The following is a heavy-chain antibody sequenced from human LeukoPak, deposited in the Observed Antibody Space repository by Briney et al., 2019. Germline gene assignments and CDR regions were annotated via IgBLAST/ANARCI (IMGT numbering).Heavy chain of an antibody. CDR3: ARVRVAWQLDDAFDI. Sequence: GGSLRLSCAASGFTFDDYAMNWVRQAPGKGLEWVSGSNWNGGSTVYPDSVKGRFTISRDSAKSSLYLQMNNLRAEDTALYYCARVRVAWQLDDAFDIWGQGTVVTVSS. V-gene: IGHV3-20*04. CDR2: SNWNGGST. J-gene: IGHJ3*02. CDR1: GFTFDDYA. D-gene: IGHD4-23*01.